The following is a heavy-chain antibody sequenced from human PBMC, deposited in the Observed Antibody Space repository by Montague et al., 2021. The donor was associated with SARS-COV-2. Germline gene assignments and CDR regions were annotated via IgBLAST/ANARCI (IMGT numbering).Heavy chain of an antibody. V-gene: IGHV4-59*01. CDR1: GGSFSSYY. Sequence: SETLSLTCAVYGGSFSSYYWSWIRQPPGKGLEWIGYIYYSGSTNYNPSLKSRVTISVDTSKNQFSLKLSSVTAADTAVYYCAGTYYDFWSGFVHYYYMDVWGKGTTVTVSS. D-gene: IGHD3-3*01. CDR2: IYYSGST. CDR3: AGTYYDFWSGFVHYYYMDV. J-gene: IGHJ6*03.